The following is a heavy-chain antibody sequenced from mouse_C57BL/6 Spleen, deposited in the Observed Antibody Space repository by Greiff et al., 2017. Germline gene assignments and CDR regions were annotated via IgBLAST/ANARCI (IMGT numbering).Heavy chain of an antibody. Sequence: EVQLVESGGDLVKPGGSLKLSCAASGFTFSSYGMSWVRQTPDKRLEWVATISSGGSYTYYPDNVKGRFTISRDNANNTLYLHSSSLKSEDTAMYYCESYDGRAWYAYWGQGTLVTVSA. V-gene: IGHV5-6*01. CDR1: GFTFSSYG. CDR3: ESYDGRAWYAY. CDR2: ISSGGSYT. J-gene: IGHJ3*01. D-gene: IGHD2-12*01.